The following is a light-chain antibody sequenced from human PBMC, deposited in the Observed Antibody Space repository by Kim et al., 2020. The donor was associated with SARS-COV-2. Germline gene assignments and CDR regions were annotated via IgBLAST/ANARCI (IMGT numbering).Light chain of an antibody. V-gene: IGLV1-47*01. Sequence: GQRVTRSCAGSRYNSGKKRGCWYQQVPGSAPERLISENNQRPSGVPDRFSASKAGTSACLATRGLRSEDEADYYCAVWDDSLSGWVFGGGTQLTVL. CDR3: AVWDDSLSGWV. CDR2: ENN. J-gene: IGLJ3*02. CDR1: RYNSGKKR.